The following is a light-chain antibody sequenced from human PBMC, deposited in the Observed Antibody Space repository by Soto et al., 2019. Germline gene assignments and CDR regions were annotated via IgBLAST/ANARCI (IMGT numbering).Light chain of an antibody. V-gene: IGLV1-47*01. CDR1: SSNIGSHY. CDR3: WSYAGADTWV. CDR2: RDG. Sequence: QSALTQPPSASGTPGQSLTISCAGSSSNIGSHYVYWYQHLPGTAPKLLIFRDGQRPSGVPDRFFGSKSGTSASLAISGLRSEDEAHYYCWSYAGADTWVFGGGTKLTVL. J-gene: IGLJ3*02.